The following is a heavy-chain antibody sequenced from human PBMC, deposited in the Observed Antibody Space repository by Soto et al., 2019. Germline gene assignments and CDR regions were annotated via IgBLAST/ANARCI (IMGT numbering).Heavy chain of an antibody. D-gene: IGHD2-8*01. CDR2: IYYSGTT. V-gene: IGHV4-31*03. Sequence: SETLSLTCTVSGGSVSSGGYYCSWIRQHPGTGLEWIGYIYYSGTTYFNPSLKSRASISLDTSKNEFSLKLTSVTAADTDVYYCARRALPQCINGVCYKDGFWDYWGQGALVTVSS. CDR3: ARRALPQCINGVCYKDGFWDY. CDR1: GGSVSSGGYY. J-gene: IGHJ4*02.